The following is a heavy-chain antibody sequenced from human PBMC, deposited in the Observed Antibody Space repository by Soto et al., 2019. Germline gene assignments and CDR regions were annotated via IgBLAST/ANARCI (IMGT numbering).Heavy chain of an antibody. CDR3: ASGTVWGRAVRPGYYYYGMDV. Sequence: SKTLSLTCTVSGGSISSSSYYWVWIRQPPGKGLEWIGSMYYSASTNYNPSLKSRVTISVDTSKNEFSLKLTSVTAADTAVYYCASGTVWGRAVRPGYYYYGMDVWGQGTTVTVSS. V-gene: IGHV4-39*01. D-gene: IGHD6-6*01. CDR2: MYYSAST. J-gene: IGHJ6*02. CDR1: GGSISSSSYY.